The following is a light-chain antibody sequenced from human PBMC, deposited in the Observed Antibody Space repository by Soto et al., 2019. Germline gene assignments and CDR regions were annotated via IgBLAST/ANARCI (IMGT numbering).Light chain of an antibody. Sequence: QSALSQPSSVSGSPGQSITIPCTGAISDIGLYNYVSWYQHHPGKAPKLLISEVNVRPSGLSDRFSASKAGNTASLTISGLQPEDEAYYYCSSLSTTSTPIVFGSGTKVTVL. CDR3: SSLSTTSTPIV. V-gene: IGLV2-14*01. CDR1: ISDIGLYNY. CDR2: EVN. J-gene: IGLJ1*01.